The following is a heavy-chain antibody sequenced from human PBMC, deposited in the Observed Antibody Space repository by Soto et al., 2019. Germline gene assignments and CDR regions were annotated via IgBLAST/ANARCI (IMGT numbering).Heavy chain of an antibody. CDR1: GFTFSNYW. Sequence: EVQLVESGGGLVQPGVSLRLSCVASGFTFSNYWIHWVRQAPGKGLVWVSRINGDGSSTNYADSVKGQFTISRDNAKNTVYLQMNSLRVEDTALYYCARGARNYYYFDCWGQGTLVTVSS. CDR3: ARGARNYYYFDC. CDR2: INGDGSST. V-gene: IGHV3-74*01. J-gene: IGHJ4*02. D-gene: IGHD1-7*01.